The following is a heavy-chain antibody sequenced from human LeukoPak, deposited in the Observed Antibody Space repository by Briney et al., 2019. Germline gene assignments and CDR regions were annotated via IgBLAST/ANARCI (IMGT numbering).Heavy chain of an antibody. Sequence: QPGRSLRLSCAASGFTFSSYGMHWVRQAPGKGLEWVAVIWYDGSNKYYADSVKRRFTISRDNSKNTLYLQMNSLRAEDTAVYYCARDERFDYDSSGYYDYWGQGTLVTVSS. V-gene: IGHV3-33*01. D-gene: IGHD3-22*01. J-gene: IGHJ4*02. CDR3: ARDERFDYDSSGYYDY. CDR1: GFTFSSYG. CDR2: IWYDGSNK.